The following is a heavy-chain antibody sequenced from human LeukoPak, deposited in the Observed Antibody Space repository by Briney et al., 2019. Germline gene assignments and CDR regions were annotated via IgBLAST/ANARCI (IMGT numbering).Heavy chain of an antibody. CDR1: GCRFNAYW. CDR2: IYPDDSDT. J-gene: IGHJ3*01. CDR3: ARPNITSYYDSRGYDAFDV. Sequence: LGESLKISCKGSGCRFNAYWIAWVRQMPGKGLEWMGIIYPDDSDTRYSPSFQGQVTISADKSVRTAYLQWSSLKASDTAMYYCARPNITSYYDSRGYDAFDVWGQGTMVTVSS. D-gene: IGHD3-22*01. V-gene: IGHV5-51*01.